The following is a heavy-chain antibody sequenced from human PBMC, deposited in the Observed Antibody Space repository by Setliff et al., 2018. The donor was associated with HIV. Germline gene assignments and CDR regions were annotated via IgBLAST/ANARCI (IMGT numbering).Heavy chain of an antibody. D-gene: IGHD3-10*01. CDR2: IYTSGST. CDR3: ASLDGSESPYIYYYYMDV. Sequence: SETLSLTCTVSGGSMSTYYWSWIRQPPGKGLEWIGYIYTSGSTNYNPSLRSRVTISVDTSKNHFSLRLSSVTAADTAVYYCASLDGSESPYIYYYYMDVWGKGTAVTVSS. J-gene: IGHJ6*03. V-gene: IGHV4-4*08. CDR1: GGSMSTYY.